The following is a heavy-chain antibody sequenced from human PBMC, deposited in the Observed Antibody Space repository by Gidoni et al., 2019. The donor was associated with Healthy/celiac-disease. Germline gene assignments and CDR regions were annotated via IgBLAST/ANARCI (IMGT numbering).Heavy chain of an antibody. CDR3: TTDSGYSYGSVDY. D-gene: IGHD5-18*01. J-gene: IGHJ4*02. V-gene: IGHV3-15*01. Sequence: EVQLVESGGGLVKPGGSLRLSCAASGFTFSNAWMSWVRQAPGKGLEWVGRIKSKTDGGTTDYAAPVKGRFTISRDDSKNTPYLQMNSLKTEDTAVYYCTTDSGYSYGSVDYWGQGTLVTVSS. CDR2: IKSKTDGGTT. CDR1: GFTFSNAW.